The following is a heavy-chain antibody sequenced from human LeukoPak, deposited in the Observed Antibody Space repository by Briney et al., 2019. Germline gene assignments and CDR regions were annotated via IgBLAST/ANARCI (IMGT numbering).Heavy chain of an antibody. J-gene: IGHJ4*02. CDR2: IYHSGST. V-gene: IGHV4-30-2*01. CDR3: ARKRADSSGYYLDY. CDR1: GGSISSGGYS. Sequence: SETLSLTCAVSGGSISSGGYSWIWIRQPPGKGLEWIGYIYHSGSTYYNPSLKSRVTISVDRSKNQFSLKLSSVTAADTAVYYCARKRADSSGYYLDYWGQGTLVTVSS. D-gene: IGHD3-22*01.